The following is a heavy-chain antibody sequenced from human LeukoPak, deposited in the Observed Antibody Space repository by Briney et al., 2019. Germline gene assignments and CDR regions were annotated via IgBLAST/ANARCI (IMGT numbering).Heavy chain of an antibody. CDR1: GGSISSYY. Sequence: SETLSLTCTVSGGSISSYYWSWIRQPPGKGLEWIGSIYHSGSTYYNPSLKSRVTISVDTSKNQFSLKLSSVTAADTAVYYCARARSGIAGFDSWGQGTLVTVSS. D-gene: IGHD6-13*01. CDR3: ARARSGIAGFDS. V-gene: IGHV4-38-2*02. CDR2: IYHSGST. J-gene: IGHJ5*01.